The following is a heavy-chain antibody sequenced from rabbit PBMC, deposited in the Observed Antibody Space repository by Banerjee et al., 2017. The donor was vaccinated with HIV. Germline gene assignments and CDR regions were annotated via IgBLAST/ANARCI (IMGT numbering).Heavy chain of an antibody. CDR2: IYNGDGST. Sequence: QSLEESGGDLVKPGASLTLTCTASGFDFSSYGISWVRQAPGKGLEWIAYIYNGDGSTYYASWAKGRFTISKTSSTTVTLQMTSLTAADTATYFCARVNAGSSGYPYYFNLWGQGTLVTVS. V-gene: IGHV1S40*01. CDR3: ARVNAGSSGYPYYFNL. D-gene: IGHD1-1*01. J-gene: IGHJ4*01. CDR1: GFDFSSYG.